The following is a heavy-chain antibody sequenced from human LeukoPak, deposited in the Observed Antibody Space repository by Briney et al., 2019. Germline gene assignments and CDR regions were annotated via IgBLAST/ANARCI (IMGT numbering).Heavy chain of an antibody. CDR3: ARTQRRYGSGSSYGMDV. Sequence: KPSETLSLTCAAYGGSFSGYYWSWIRQPPGKGLEWIGEINHSGSTNYNPSLKSRVTISVDTSKNQFSLKLSSVTAADTAVYYCARTQRRYGSGSSYGMDVWGQGTTVTVSS. CDR2: INHSGST. V-gene: IGHV4-34*01. CDR1: GGSFSGYY. D-gene: IGHD3-10*01. J-gene: IGHJ6*02.